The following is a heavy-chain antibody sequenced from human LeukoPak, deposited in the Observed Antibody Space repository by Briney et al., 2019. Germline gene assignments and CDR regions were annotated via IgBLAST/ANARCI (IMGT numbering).Heavy chain of an antibody. CDR2: VYTSGIT. D-gene: IGHD3-9*01. CDR3: ARHNGFDRGYYYYMDV. CDR1: GGFINSYY. Sequence: SETLSLTCTVSGGFINSYYWSWIRQPAGKGLEWIGRVYTSGITNYNPSLKSRITMSVDTSKNQFSLKLASVTAADTAVYYCARHNGFDRGYYYYMDVWGKGTTVTVSS. J-gene: IGHJ6*03. V-gene: IGHV4-4*07.